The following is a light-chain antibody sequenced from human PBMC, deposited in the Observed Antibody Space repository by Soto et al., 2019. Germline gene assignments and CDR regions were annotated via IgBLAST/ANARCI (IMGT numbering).Light chain of an antibody. J-gene: IGKJ1*01. CDR3: QQYNTVSGT. V-gene: IGKV1-5*03. Sequence: DIQMTQSPSTLSASVGDRVTITCRASQSINSWLAWYQQKPGKAPKLLIHKASILQSGAPSRLSGSESGTEFTLTISNLQPDDFATYYCQQYNTVSGTFGQGTKVDIK. CDR1: QSINSW. CDR2: KAS.